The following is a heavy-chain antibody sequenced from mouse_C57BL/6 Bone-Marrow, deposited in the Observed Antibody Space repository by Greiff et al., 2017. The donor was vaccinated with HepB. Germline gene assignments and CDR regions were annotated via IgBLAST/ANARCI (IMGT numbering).Heavy chain of an antibody. CDR3: ARRYYGSSYRYFDV. V-gene: IGHV1-18*01. CDR2: INPNNGGT. Sequence: VQLQQSGPELVKPGASVKIPCKASGYTFTDYNMDWVKQSHGKSLEWIGDINPNNGGTIYNQKFKGKATLTVDKSSSTAYMALRSLTSEDTAVYYCARRYYGSSYRYFDVWGTGTTVTVSS. J-gene: IGHJ1*03. CDR1: GYTFTDYN. D-gene: IGHD1-1*01.